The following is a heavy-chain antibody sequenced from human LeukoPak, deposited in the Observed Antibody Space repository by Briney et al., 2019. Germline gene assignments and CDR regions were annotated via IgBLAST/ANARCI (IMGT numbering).Heavy chain of an antibody. Sequence: KPGGSLRLSCAASAFTFSSYSMNWVRQAPGKGLEWVSSISSSSSYIYYADSVKGRFTISRDNAKNSLYLQMNSLRAEDTAVYYCARDRIGSGYDYWGQGTLVTVSS. CDR3: ARDRIGSGYDY. J-gene: IGHJ4*02. V-gene: IGHV3-21*01. CDR2: ISSSSSYI. CDR1: AFTFSSYS. D-gene: IGHD3-22*01.